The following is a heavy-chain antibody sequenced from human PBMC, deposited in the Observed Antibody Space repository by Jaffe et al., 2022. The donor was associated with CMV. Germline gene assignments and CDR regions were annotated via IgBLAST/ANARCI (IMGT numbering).Heavy chain of an antibody. CDR2: IYYSGST. V-gene: IGHV4-59*01. CDR3: ARGITFGGIISFDY. D-gene: IGHD3-16*02. CDR1: GGSISRYY. J-gene: IGHJ4*02. Sequence: QVQLQESGPGLAKPSETLSLTCTVSGGSISRYYWSWIRQPPGKGLEWIGYIYYSGSTNYNPSLKSRVTISVDTSKNQFSLKLSSVTAADTAVYYCARGITFGGIISFDYWGQGTLVTVSS.